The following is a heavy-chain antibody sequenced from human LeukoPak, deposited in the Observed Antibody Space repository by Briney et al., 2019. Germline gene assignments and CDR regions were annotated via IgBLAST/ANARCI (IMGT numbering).Heavy chain of an antibody. CDR2: ISGIVNIT. J-gene: IGHJ4*02. CDR3: AKVGLGSKAWYFDY. Sequence: GGSLRLSCSASGFTLSSYVMSWVRQAPGKGLEWLSSISGIVNITYYADSVKGRFTISRDNSKNTLYLQMNSLRAEDTAVYYCAKVGLGSKAWYFDYWGQGTLVTVSS. D-gene: IGHD6-13*01. V-gene: IGHV3-23*01. CDR1: GFTLSSYV.